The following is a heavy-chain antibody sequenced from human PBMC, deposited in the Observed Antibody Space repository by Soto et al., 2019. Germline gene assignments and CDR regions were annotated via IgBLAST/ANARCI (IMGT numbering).Heavy chain of an antibody. J-gene: IGHJ6*02. CDR2: IWYDGGKK. Sequence: QVQVVEPGEGVVQPGRALGLSCAAPGFPFSSLGMTWVRRAPGRGLGWGSLIWYDGGKKSYGDSVKGRFTISRDNSRNTVYLQMTSLRADDTAVYYCARDASYYSLWSGYYPSRNGMDVWGQGTTVTVSS. CDR3: ARDASYYSLWSGYYPSRNGMDV. D-gene: IGHD3-3*01. V-gene: IGHV3-33*01. CDR1: GFPFSSLG.